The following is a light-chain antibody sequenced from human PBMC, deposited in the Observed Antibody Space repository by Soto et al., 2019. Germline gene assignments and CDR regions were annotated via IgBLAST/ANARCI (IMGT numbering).Light chain of an antibody. Sequence: DIPLTQSPSFLSASVGDRVTITCRASQGISDSLAWYQQKPGKAPNLLIYDASTLQSGVPSRFSGSTSGTEFTLTISSLQPEDFATYYFQQFNVYPLTFGGGTKVGIK. J-gene: IGKJ4*01. V-gene: IGKV1-9*01. CDR2: DAS. CDR1: QGISDS. CDR3: QQFNVYPLT.